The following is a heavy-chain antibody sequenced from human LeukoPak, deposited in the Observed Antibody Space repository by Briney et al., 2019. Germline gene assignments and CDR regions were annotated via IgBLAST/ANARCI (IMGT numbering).Heavy chain of an antibody. CDR2: IHYSGST. V-gene: IGHV4-59*08. CDR3: SRQAYYATNYFDY. Sequence: SETLSLTCTVSGGSISSYYWSWIRQPPGEGLEWVGYIHYSGSTNYSPSLKSRVTISVDTSKNQFSLRLRSVTAADTALYYCSRQAYYATNYFDYWGQGTLVTVSS. J-gene: IGHJ4*02. D-gene: IGHD3-10*01. CDR1: GGSISSYY.